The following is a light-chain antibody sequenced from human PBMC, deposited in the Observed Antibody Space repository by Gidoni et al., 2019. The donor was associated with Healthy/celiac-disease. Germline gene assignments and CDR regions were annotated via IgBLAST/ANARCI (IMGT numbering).Light chain of an antibody. Sequence: DIVMTQSPDSLAVSLGERATINCKSSQSVLYSSNNKNYLAWYQQKPGQPPKLLIYWASTRESGVPDRFSVSVSGTDFTLTISSLQAEDVAVYYCQQYYSTPRSFXQXTKVEIK. V-gene: IGKV4-1*01. CDR2: WAS. CDR3: QQYYSTPRS. CDR1: QSVLYSSNNKNY. J-gene: IGKJ1*01.